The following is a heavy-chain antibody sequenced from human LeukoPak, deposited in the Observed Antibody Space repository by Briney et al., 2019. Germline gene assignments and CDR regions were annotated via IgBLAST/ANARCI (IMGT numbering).Heavy chain of an antibody. CDR2: ISAYNGNT. CDR1: GYTFTSYG. J-gene: IGHJ4*02. Sequence: ASVKVSCKASGYTFTSYGISWVRQAPGQGLEWMGWISAYNGNTNYAQKLQGRVTMTTDTSTSTAYMELRSLRSDDTAVYYCARELLPEYSYGYGGSYVDYWGQGTLVTVSS. D-gene: IGHD5-18*01. V-gene: IGHV1-18*01. CDR3: ARELLPEYSYGYGGSYVDY.